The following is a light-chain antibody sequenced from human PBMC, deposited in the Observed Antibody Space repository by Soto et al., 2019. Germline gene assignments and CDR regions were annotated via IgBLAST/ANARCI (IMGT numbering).Light chain of an antibody. CDR3: QQYGLPPRS. J-gene: IGKJ2*01. CDR1: QSVYNNY. V-gene: IGKV3-20*01. CDR2: GAS. Sequence: EIVLTQSPGTLSLSPGERGTLSCRASQSVYNNYLAWYQQKPGQTPRLLVNGASNRATGIPDRFSGGGSGTDFTLTISSLEPEDFAVYYCQQYGLPPRSFGQGTRVEIK.